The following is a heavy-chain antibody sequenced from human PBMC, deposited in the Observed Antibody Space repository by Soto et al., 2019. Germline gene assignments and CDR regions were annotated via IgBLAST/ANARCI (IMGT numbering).Heavy chain of an antibody. D-gene: IGHD1-26*01. Sequence: QVQLVQSGAEVKKPGSSVKVSCKSSGGTFSSHSINWVRQAPGQGLEWMGGIIPIFGPANFAKKFQGRVTITADESTTTAYMELSSLTSEDTAVYYCARRQVGATKGKSWFDSWGQGTLVTVSS. CDR1: GGTFSSHS. CDR2: IIPIFGPA. J-gene: IGHJ5*01. V-gene: IGHV1-69*01. CDR3: ARRQVGATKGKSWFDS.